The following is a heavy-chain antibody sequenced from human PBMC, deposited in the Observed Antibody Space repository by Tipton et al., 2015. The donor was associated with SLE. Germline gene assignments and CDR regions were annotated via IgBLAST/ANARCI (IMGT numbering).Heavy chain of an antibody. D-gene: IGHD4-17*01. J-gene: IGHJ2*01. CDR3: ARLVPYYGDSGWYFDL. Sequence: TLSLTCPVSGGSISGFYWSWIRQPPGKELEWIAYIFYSGHTDSYNPSLKSRVSVSVDTSKNQVSLNLTSVTAADTAVYFCARLVPYYGDSGWYFDLWGRGTLVTVSA. V-gene: IGHV4-59*08. CDR1: GGSISGFY. CDR2: IFYSGHTD.